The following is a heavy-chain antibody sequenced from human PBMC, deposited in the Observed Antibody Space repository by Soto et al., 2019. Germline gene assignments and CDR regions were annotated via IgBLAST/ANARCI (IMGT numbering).Heavy chain of an antibody. CDR1: GFTFGDYA. V-gene: IGHV3-49*03. CDR3: TRGGLAAAVTFDY. CDR2: IRSKAYGGTT. J-gene: IGHJ4*02. Sequence: GGSLSLSCTASGFTFGDYAMSWFRQAPGKGLEWVGFIRSKAYGGTTEYAASVKGRFTISRDDSKSIAYLQMNSLKTEDTAVYYCTRGGLAAAVTFDYWGQGTLVTVSS. D-gene: IGHD6-13*01.